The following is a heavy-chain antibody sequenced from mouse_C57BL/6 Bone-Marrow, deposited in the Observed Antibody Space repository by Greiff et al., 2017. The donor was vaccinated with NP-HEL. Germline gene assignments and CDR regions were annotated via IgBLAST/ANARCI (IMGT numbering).Heavy chain of an antibody. CDR3: ARLQLRLLYFDY. J-gene: IGHJ2*01. D-gene: IGHD3-2*02. V-gene: IGHV1-39*01. Sequence: EVKLQQSGPELVKPGASVKISCKASGYSFTDYYMNWVKQSTGKSLEWIGVINPNYGTTSYNQKFKGKATLTVDQSSSTAYMQLNSLTSEDSAVYYCARLQLRLLYFDYWGQGTTPTVSS. CDR2: INPNYGTT. CDR1: GYSFTDYY.